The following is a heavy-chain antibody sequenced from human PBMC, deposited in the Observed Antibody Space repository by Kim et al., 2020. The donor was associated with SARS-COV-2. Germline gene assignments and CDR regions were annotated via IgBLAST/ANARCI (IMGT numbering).Heavy chain of an antibody. CDR2: GST. CDR3: ARGSRRFGY. Sequence: GSTNYNPPLQSRVTISVDTSKNQFSLKLSSVTAADTAVYYCARGSRRFGYWGQGTLVTVSS. J-gene: IGHJ4*02. V-gene: IGHV4-34*01.